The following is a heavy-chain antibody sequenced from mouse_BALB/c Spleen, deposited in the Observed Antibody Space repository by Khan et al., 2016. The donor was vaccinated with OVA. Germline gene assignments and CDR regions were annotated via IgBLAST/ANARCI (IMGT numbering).Heavy chain of an antibody. V-gene: IGHV5-6-5*01. J-gene: IGHJ3*01. CDR1: GFTFSNYA. CDR2: ISSGGTS. CDR3: TRDYWFTY. Sequence: EVELVESGGDLVKPGGSLKLSCAASGFTFSNYAMSWVRQTPEKRQEWVASISSGGTSYVPDSVKGRFAISRENGRNLLYLQMSSLRSEDTAMYYCTRDYWFTYWGQGTLVTVSA.